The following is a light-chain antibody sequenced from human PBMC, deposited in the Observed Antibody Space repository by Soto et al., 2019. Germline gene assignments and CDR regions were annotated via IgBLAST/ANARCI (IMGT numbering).Light chain of an antibody. V-gene: IGKV1-5*03. CDR1: QSIIRW. CDR3: QQYNGYPYT. CDR2: KAS. Sequence: DIQMTQSPSTLSASVGDRVTITCRASQSIIRWLAWYQQKPGNAPKVLIYKASNLETGVPSRFSGSGSETEFTLTISSLQPDDFATYYCQQYNGYPYTFGQGTKLEIK. J-gene: IGKJ2*01.